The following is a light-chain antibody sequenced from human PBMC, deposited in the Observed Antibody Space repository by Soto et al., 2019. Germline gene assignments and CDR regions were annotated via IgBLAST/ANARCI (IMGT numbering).Light chain of an antibody. Sequence: QSVLTQPASVSASPGQSITISCTGTSSDVGSYNLVSWYQQHPGKASKLMIYEGSKRPSGVSNRFSGSKSGNKASLTISGLQAEDEADYYCCSYAGSSTLVFGGGTKLT. CDR3: CSYAGSSTLV. V-gene: IGLV2-23*01. J-gene: IGLJ2*01. CDR2: EGS. CDR1: SSDVGSYNL.